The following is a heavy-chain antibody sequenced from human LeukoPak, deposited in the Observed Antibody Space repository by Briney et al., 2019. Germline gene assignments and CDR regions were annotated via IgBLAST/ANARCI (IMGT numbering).Heavy chain of an antibody. V-gene: IGHV4-39*07. J-gene: IGHJ4*02. D-gene: IGHD3-10*01. CDR3: ARAGMYYGSGSYPYY. CDR2: IYYSGST. CDR1: GGSISSSSYY. Sequence: SETLSLTCTVSGGSISSSSYYWGWIRQPPGKGLEWIGSIYYSGSTYYNPSLKSRVTISVDTSKNQFSLKLSSVTAADTAVYYCARAGMYYGSGSYPYYWGQGTLVTVSS.